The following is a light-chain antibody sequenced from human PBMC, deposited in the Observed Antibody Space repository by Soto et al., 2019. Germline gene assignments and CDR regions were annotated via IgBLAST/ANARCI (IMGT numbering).Light chain of an antibody. V-gene: IGKV3-20*01. J-gene: IGKJ5*01. Sequence: IVLTQSPGTLSLSPGERATLSCRASHSVSSSYLAWYQQKPGQAPRLLIYGASSRATGIPDRFSGSGSGTDFTLTISRLEPEDFAVYYCQQSGSSPPITFGQGTRLEIK. CDR2: GAS. CDR1: HSVSSSY. CDR3: QQSGSSPPIT.